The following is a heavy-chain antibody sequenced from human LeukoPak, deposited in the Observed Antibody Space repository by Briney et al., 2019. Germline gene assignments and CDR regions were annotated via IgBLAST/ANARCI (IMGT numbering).Heavy chain of an antibody. CDR2: ISSASGSI. D-gene: IGHD2-2*01. Sequence: SLRLSCAASGFTFSSYSMNWVRQAPGKGLEWVSYISSASGSIYYADSVKGRFTISRDNAKNSLFLQMNSLRAEDTAVYYCARLPAYCSSTSCYYDYWGQGTLVTVSS. V-gene: IGHV3-48*04. J-gene: IGHJ4*02. CDR1: GFTFSSYS. CDR3: ARLPAYCSSTSCYYDY.